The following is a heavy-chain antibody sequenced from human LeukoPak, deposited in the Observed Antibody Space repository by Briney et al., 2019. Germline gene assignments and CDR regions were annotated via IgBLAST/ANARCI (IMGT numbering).Heavy chain of an antibody. CDR1: GFPFSSHA. Sequence: GSLRLSFAASGFPFSSHAISWVRPAPGKGLGWVSAISGSGGSTYYADSVKGRFTISRDNSKNTLYLQMNSLRAEDTAVYYCAKPYDASGTPTGGDWGQGTLVTVSS. D-gene: IGHD3-10*01. J-gene: IGHJ4*02. V-gene: IGHV3-23*01. CDR2: ISGSGGST. CDR3: AKPYDASGTPTGGD.